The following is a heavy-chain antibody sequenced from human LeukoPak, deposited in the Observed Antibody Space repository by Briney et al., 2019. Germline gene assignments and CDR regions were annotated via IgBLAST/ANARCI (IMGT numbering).Heavy chain of an antibody. Sequence: GGSLRLSCAASGFTFSSYAMHWVRQAPGKGLEWVAVISYDGSNKYYADSVKGRFTISRDNSKNTLYLQMNSLRAEDTAVYYCAKAILTGSYRGYFDYWGQGTLVTVSS. D-gene: IGHD3-9*01. CDR2: ISYDGSNK. J-gene: IGHJ4*02. CDR3: AKAILTGSYRGYFDY. V-gene: IGHV3-30*04. CDR1: GFTFSSYA.